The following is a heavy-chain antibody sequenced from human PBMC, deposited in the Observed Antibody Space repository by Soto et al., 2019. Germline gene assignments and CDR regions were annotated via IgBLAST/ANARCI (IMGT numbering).Heavy chain of an antibody. CDR1: GGTFSSYA. CDR3: ARERGGYNRGDFEF. D-gene: IGHD5-12*01. V-gene: IGHV1-69*01. Sequence: QVQLVKSGAEAKRPGSSVKVSCKASGGTFSSYAISWVRQAPGQGLEWLGGIIPSFGKGNYQQNFQGRLTITADESKSTMYMELSGLTSGDTAVYYCARERGGYNRGDFEFWGQGTLVTVSS. CDR2: IIPSFGKG. J-gene: IGHJ4*02.